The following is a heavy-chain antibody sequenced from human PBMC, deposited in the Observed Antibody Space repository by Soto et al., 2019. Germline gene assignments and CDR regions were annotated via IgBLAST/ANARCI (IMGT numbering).Heavy chain of an antibody. CDR1: GFTFSGSA. J-gene: IGHJ4*02. CDR2: IRSKANSYAT. Sequence: EVQLVESGGGLVKPGGSLKLSCAASGFTFSGSAMHWVRQASGKGLEWFGRIRSKANSYATPYAATVKGRLTISREDSKTSSYLRMNSLQAEDTVVYYCSTGYSGGYWCQGTMVTVFS. CDR3: STGYSGGY. V-gene: IGHV3-73*02. D-gene: IGHD3-10*01.